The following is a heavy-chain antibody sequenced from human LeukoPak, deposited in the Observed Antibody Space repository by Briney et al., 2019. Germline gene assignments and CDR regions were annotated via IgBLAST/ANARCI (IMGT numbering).Heavy chain of an antibody. J-gene: IGHJ4*02. CDR1: DDSVSSSRYY. Sequence: PSETLSLTCTVSDDSVSSSRYYWSWIRQPPGKGLEWIGYIYYTGSTNYNPSLRSRVTMSVDTSKNQFSLKLSSVTAADTAVYYCARFSGGSWFDYWGQGTLVTVSS. CDR3: ARFSGGSWFDY. D-gene: IGHD6-13*01. CDR2: IYYTGST. V-gene: IGHV4-61*01.